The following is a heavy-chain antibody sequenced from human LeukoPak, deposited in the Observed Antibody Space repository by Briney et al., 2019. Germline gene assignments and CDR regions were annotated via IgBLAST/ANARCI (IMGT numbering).Heavy chain of an antibody. CDR3: ARSPHKYYYDSSGYHLFDY. V-gene: IGHV1-69*04. J-gene: IGHJ4*02. CDR2: IIPILGIA. CDR1: GGTFISYA. D-gene: IGHD3-22*01. Sequence: ASVKVSCKASGGTFISYAISWVRQAPGQGLEWMGRIIPILGIANYAQKFQGRVTITADKSTSTAYMELSSLRSEDTAVYYCARSPHKYYYDSSGYHLFDYWGQGTLVTVSS.